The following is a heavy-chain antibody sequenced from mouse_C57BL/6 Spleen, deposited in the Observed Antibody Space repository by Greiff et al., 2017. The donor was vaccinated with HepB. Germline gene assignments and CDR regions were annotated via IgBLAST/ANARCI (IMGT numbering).Heavy chain of an antibody. CDR1: GYTFTTYP. J-gene: IGHJ2*01. D-gene: IGHD1-1*01. CDR2: FHPYNDDT. V-gene: IGHV1-47*01. CDR3: ARMYYGRGCDY. Sequence: VQLQQSGAELVKPGDSVKMSCKASGYTFTTYPIEWMKQNHGKSLEWIGTFHPYNDDTKYNEKFKGKATLTVAKSSSTVYLEPSRLTSDDSAVYYCARMYYGRGCDYWGQGTTLTVSS.